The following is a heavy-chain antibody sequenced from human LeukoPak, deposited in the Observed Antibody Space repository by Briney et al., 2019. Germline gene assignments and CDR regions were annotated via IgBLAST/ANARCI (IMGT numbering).Heavy chain of an antibody. J-gene: IGHJ4*02. CDR1: GGTFSSYA. V-gene: IGHV1-69*05. CDR3: ASNSGSYYTPFDY. D-gene: IGHD1-26*01. CDR2: IIPIFGTA. Sequence: GASVKVSCKASGGTFSSYAISWVRQAPGQGLEWMGGIIPIFGTANYAQKFQGRVTITTDESTSTAYMELSSLGSEDTAVYYCASNSGSYYTPFDYWGQGTLVTVSS.